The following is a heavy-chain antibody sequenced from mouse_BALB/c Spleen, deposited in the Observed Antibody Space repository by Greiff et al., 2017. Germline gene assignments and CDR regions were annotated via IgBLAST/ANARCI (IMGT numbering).Heavy chain of an antibody. CDR2: IWSGGST. CDR3: ASYYYGSSYGYYAMDY. D-gene: IGHD1-1*01. V-gene: IGHV2-2*02. Sequence: VQLQQSGPGLVQPSQSLSITCTVSGFSLTSYGVHWVRQSPGKGLEWLGVIWSGGSTDYNAAFISRLSISKDNSKSQVFFKMNSLQANDTAIYYCASYYYGSSYGYYAMDYWGQGTSVTVSS. CDR1: GFSLTSYG. J-gene: IGHJ4*01.